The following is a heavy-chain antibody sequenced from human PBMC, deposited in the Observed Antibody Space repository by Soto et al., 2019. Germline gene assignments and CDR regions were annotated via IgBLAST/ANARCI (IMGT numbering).Heavy chain of an antibody. Sequence: QITLKESGPTLVKPTQTLTLTCTFSGFSLSTSGVGVGWIRQPPGKALEWLALIYWDDDKRYSPSLKSRLTINKDTSKNQVILTMTNMDPVDTGTYYCAHRRLSLYSASDMPWGQGTLVTVSS. D-gene: IGHD1-26*01. CDR1: GFSLSTSGVG. CDR2: IYWDDDK. CDR3: AHRRLSLYSASDMP. V-gene: IGHV2-5*02. J-gene: IGHJ4*02.